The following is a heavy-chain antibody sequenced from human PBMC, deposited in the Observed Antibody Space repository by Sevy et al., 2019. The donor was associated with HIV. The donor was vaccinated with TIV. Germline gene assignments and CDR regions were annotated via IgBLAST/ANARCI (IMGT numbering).Heavy chain of an antibody. V-gene: IGHV3-13*01. CDR3: ARERYSTTRGYYYGMDV. CDR1: GFTFSSYD. J-gene: IGHJ6*02. D-gene: IGHD5-12*01. CDR2: IGTAGDT. Sequence: GGSLRLSCAASGFTFSSYDMHWVRQATGKGLEWVSAIGTAGDTYYPGSVKGRFTISREKAKNSLYLQMNSLGAGDTAVYYCARERYSTTRGYYYGMDVWGQGTTVTVSS.